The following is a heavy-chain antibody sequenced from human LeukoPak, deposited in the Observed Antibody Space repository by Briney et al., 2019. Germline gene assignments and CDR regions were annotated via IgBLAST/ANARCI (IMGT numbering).Heavy chain of an antibody. V-gene: IGHV3-7*02. CDR1: GFTFSSYW. Sequence: GGSLRLSCAASGFTFSSYWMTWVRQAPGKGLEWVPHINEDGSDKYYVDYVKGRLTISRDNAKKSLYLQMNSLRDEDTAVYYCAVVVPGGFDYWGQGTLVSVSS. CDR3: AVVVPGGFDY. J-gene: IGHJ4*02. D-gene: IGHD2-2*01. CDR2: INEDGSDK.